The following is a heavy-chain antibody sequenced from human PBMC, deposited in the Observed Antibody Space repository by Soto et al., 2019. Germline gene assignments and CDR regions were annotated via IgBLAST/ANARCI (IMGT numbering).Heavy chain of an antibody. CDR1: GFTFSSYS. D-gene: IGHD1-26*01. V-gene: IGHV3-21*01. CDR2: ISSSSSYI. Sequence: GGSLRLSCAASGFTFSSYSMNWVRQAPGKGLEWVSSISSSSSYIYYADSVKGRFTISRDNAKNSLYLQMNSLRAEDTAVYYCARENPGIGESDYRPEQLWFDPWGQGTLVTVSS. CDR3: ARENPGIGESDYRPEQLWFDP. J-gene: IGHJ5*02.